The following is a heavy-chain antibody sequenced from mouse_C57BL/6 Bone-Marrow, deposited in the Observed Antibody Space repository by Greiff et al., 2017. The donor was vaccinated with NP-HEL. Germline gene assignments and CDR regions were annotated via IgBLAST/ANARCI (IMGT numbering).Heavy chain of an antibody. J-gene: IGHJ2*01. CDR3: ARGGYDVGNYFDY. Sequence: QVQLQQPGTELVKPGASVKLSCKASGYTFTSYWMHWVKQRPGQGLEWIGNINPSNGGTNYNEKFKSKATLTVDKSSSTAYMTLSSLTSEDSAVYNCARGGYDVGNYFDYGGQATTLTVSS. CDR2: INPSNGGT. V-gene: IGHV1-53*01. D-gene: IGHD2-2*01. CDR1: GYTFTSYW.